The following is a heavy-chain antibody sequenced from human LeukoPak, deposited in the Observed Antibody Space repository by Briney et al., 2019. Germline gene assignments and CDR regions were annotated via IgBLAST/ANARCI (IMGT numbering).Heavy chain of an antibody. Sequence: GASVRVSCKASGGTFSSYAMSWVRQAPGQGLEWMGGIIPIFGSANYAQKFQGRVTITADESTSTAYMELSSLRSEDTAVYYCTREVADYGMDVWGQGTTVTVSS. D-gene: IGHD5-12*01. J-gene: IGHJ6*02. CDR1: GGTFSSYA. V-gene: IGHV1-69*13. CDR2: IIPIFGSA. CDR3: TREVADYGMDV.